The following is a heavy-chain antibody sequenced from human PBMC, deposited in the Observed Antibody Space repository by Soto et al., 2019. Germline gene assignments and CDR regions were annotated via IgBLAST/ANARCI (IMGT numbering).Heavy chain of an antibody. CDR3: ARRGAGFDI. CDR1: GFTSSNYW. CDR2: INSDGSST. Sequence: EVQLVESGGGLVQPGGALTLSCAASGFTSSNYWMHWVRQAPGKGLVWVSRINSDGSSTTYADSVKGGFTISRDNAKNTLYLEMNSLRAEDTGVYYCARRGAGFDIWGQGTMVTVAS. J-gene: IGHJ3*02. V-gene: IGHV3-74*01. D-gene: IGHD6-19*01.